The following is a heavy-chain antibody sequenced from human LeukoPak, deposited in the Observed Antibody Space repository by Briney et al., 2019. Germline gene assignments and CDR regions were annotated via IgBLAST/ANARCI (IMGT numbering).Heavy chain of an antibody. CDR1: GGSISSSSYY. CDR2: IYYSGST. CDR3: ARWGTRHSSSWLGWEYYFDY. V-gene: IGHV4-39*01. Sequence: SETLSLTCTVSGGSISSSSYYWGWIRQPPGKGLEWIGSIYYSGSTYYNPSLESRVTISVDTSKNQFSLKLSSVTAADTAVYYCARWGTRHSSSWLGWEYYFDYWGQGTLVTVSS. D-gene: IGHD6-13*01. J-gene: IGHJ4*02.